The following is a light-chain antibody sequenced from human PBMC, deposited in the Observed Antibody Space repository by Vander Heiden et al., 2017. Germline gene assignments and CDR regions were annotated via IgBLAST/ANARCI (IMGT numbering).Light chain of an antibody. V-gene: IGKV2-28*01. CDR1: QSLLHSNGYNY. J-gene: IGKJ4*01. CDR3: MQALQTPRT. CDR2: LGS. Sequence: ILITQSPLSLPVPPGKPASISCRSSQSLLHSNGYNYLDWYLQKPGQSPQLLIYLGSNRASGVPARFSGSGSGTDFTLKISRVEAEDVGVYYCMQALQTPRTFGGGTKVEIK.